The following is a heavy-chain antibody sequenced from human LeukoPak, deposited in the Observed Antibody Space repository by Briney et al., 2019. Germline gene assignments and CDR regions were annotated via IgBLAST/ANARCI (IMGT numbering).Heavy chain of an antibody. CDR2: ISGSGRVK. D-gene: IGHD2-8*01. Sequence: PGGSLRLSCAASGFRFSSFGMSWVRQAPGKGLEWVSTISGSGRVKDDAEGRFSISRDNSKNMVYLQMSSLRVDDTAVYYCAKDRRSNGFSVDSWGQGTLVTVFS. J-gene: IGHJ4*02. V-gene: IGHV3-23*01. CDR3: AKDRRSNGFSVDS. CDR1: GFRFSSFG.